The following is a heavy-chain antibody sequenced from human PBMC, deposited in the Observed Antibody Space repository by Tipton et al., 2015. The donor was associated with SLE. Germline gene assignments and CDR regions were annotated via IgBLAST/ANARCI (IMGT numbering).Heavy chain of an antibody. J-gene: IGHJ3*02. CDR3: ARGGMVYAPRAFDI. Sequence: SLRLSCAASGFTFSSYEMNWVRQAPGKGLEWASYISSSGSTIYYADSVKGRFTISRDNAKNSLYLQMNSLRAEDTAVYYCARGGMVYAPRAFDIWGQGTMVTVSS. CDR1: GFTFSSYE. D-gene: IGHD2-8*01. V-gene: IGHV3-48*03. CDR2: ISSSGSTI.